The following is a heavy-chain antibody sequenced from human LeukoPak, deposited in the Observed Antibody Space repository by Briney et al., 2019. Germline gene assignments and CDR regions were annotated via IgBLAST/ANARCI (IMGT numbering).Heavy chain of an antibody. V-gene: IGHV3-66*01. CDR1: GFTVSSNY. J-gene: IGHJ3*02. CDR2: IYSGGST. D-gene: IGHD2-2*01. CDR3: ATPAAMVDDAFDI. Sequence: GGSLRLSCAASGFTVSSNYMSWVRQAPGKGLEWVSVIYSGGSTYYADSVKGRFTISRDNSKNTLYLQMNSLRAEDTAVYYCATPAAMVDDAFDIWGQGTMVTVSS.